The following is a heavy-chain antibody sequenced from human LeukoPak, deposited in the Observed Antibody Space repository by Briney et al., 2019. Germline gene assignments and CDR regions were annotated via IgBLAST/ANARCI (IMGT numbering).Heavy chain of an antibody. CDR1: GFTVSSIY. CDR2: IYSGGST. Sequence: GGSLRLSCAASGFTVSSIYMSWVRQAPGKGLEWVSVIYSGGSTYYADSVKGRFTISRDNSKNTLYLQMNSLRAEDTAVYYCARDQRPSAYSSGWYHDYWGQGTLVTVSS. CDR3: ARDQRPSAYSSGWYHDY. D-gene: IGHD6-19*01. J-gene: IGHJ4*02. V-gene: IGHV3-53*01.